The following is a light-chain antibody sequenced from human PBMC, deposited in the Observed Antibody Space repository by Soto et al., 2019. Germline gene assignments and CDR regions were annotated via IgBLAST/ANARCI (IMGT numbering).Light chain of an antibody. Sequence: EVVLTQSPGTLSLSPGERATLSCRASQSINNNLAGYQHKSGQAPRLLIYSASSRAAGVPDRFSGSGSQTDFTLTSSRLEPEDFAVDYCQHYGNSRVSFGPGTKVDIE. J-gene: IGKJ3*01. CDR2: SAS. V-gene: IGKV3-20*01. CDR1: QSINNN. CDR3: QHYGNSRVS.